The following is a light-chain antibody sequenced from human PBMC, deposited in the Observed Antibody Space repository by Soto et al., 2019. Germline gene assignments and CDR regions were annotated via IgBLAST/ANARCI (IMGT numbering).Light chain of an antibody. J-gene: IGKJ4*01. CDR3: MQALHTPTT. Sequence: DIVMTQSPLSLPVTPGEPASISCRSSQSLLHSNGYNYLDWYLQKPGQSPQLLIYVTSNRASGVPDRISGIGSGTYFTLTISRVEATDVGVYYCMQALHTPTTYGGGTKVEIK. CDR2: VTS. V-gene: IGKV2-28*01. CDR1: QSLLHSNGYNY.